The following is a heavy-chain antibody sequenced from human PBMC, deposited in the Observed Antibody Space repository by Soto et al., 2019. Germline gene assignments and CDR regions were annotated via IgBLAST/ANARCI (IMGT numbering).Heavy chain of an antibody. CDR2: INHSGST. V-gene: IGHV4-34*01. D-gene: IGHD3-3*01. CDR1: GGSFSGYY. J-gene: IGHJ3*02. CDR3: ARGSSLNYDFWSGYYRGDAFDI. Sequence: QVQLQQWGAGLLKPSETLSLTCAVYGGSFSGYYWSWIRQPPGKGLEWIGEINHSGSTNYNPSLKSRVTISVDTYKNQCSLKLSSVTAADTAVYYCARGSSLNYDFWSGYYRGDAFDIWGQGTMVTVSS.